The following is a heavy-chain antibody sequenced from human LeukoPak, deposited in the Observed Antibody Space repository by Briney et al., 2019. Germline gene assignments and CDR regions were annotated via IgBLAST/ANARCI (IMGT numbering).Heavy chain of an antibody. CDR2: INHSGYT. V-gene: IGHV4-34*01. CDR3: TRMTTGHDY. D-gene: IGHD4-17*01. Sequence: PSETLSLTCAVSSVSFDDYYWAWVRQTPGKGLEWIGEINHSGYTNDSPSLKSRVTLSIDTSRKQFSLNLRSVTVADAGIYYCTRMTTGHDYWGQGTLVTVSS. CDR1: SVSFDDYY. J-gene: IGHJ4*02.